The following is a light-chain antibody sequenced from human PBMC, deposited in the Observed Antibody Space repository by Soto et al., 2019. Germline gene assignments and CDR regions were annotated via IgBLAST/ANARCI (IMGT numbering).Light chain of an antibody. CDR3: SSYAGSDNPGV. CDR2: DVN. J-gene: IGLJ1*01. V-gene: IGLV2-8*01. Sequence: QSALTQPPSASGSPGQSVTISCTGTSSDVGGYNYVSWYQHHPGKAPKLMIYDVNKRPSGVPYRFSGSKFGNTASLTVSGLQAEDEDDYYCSSYAGSDNPGVFGAGTKLTVL. CDR1: SSDVGGYNY.